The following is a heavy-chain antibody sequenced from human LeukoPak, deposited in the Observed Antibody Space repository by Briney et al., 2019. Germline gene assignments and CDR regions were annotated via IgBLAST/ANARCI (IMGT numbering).Heavy chain of an antibody. Sequence: SETLSLTCTVSGGSISSYYWSWIRQPPGKGLEWIGYIYYSGSTNYNPSLKSRVTISVDTSKNQFSLKLSSVTAADTAVYYCARNILYYYDSSGSPNWFDPWGQGTLVTVSS. CDR2: IYYSGST. J-gene: IGHJ5*02. V-gene: IGHV4-59*01. CDR3: ARNILYYYDSSGSPNWFDP. D-gene: IGHD3-22*01. CDR1: GGSISSYY.